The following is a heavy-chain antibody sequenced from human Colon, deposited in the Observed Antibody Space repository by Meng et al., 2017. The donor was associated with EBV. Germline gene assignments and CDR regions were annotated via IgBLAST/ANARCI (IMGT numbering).Heavy chain of an antibody. CDR3: AKGTPGRRYAEN. Sequence: CGAECTWPGPSLKLSCTASRSTFVRYGVSWYRQAPGQGLEWRAWPGGNCGNTSHAPEFQGRVIVTADRHTATSYIELPNLRSDDTGVYYCAKGTPGRRYAENWGQGTLVTVSS. CDR1: RSTFVRYG. V-gene: IGHV1-18*01. J-gene: IGHJ4*02. D-gene: IGHD3-10*01. CDR2: PGGNCGNT.